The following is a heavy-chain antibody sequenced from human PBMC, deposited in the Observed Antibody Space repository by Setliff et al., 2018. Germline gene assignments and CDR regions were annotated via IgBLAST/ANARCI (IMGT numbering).Heavy chain of an antibody. D-gene: IGHD6-19*01. Sequence: PGGSLRLSCAASGFTFSTYAMSWIRQTPGKGLEWVAYISSSGSLIYYPDSVKGRFTISRDNAKKSVDLQMNSLRAEDTAVYYCATKAVAGTGGQGTLVTVSS. CDR2: ISSSGSLI. CDR3: ATKAVAGT. J-gene: IGHJ4*02. V-gene: IGHV3-11*01. CDR1: GFTFSTYA.